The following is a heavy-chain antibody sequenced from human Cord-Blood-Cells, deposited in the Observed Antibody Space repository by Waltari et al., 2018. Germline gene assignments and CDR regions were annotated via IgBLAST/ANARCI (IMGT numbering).Heavy chain of an antibody. V-gene: IGHV1-69*09. CDR2: IIPILGIA. Sequence: QVQLVQSGAEVKKPGSSVKVSCKASGGTLSSYAISWVRQAPGQGLEWMGRIIPILGIANYAQKFQGRVTITADKSTSTAYMELSSLRSEDTAVYYCARSDYGDYYYYMDVWGKGTTVTVSS. J-gene: IGHJ6*03. D-gene: IGHD4-17*01. CDR1: GGTLSSYA. CDR3: ARSDYGDYYYYMDV.